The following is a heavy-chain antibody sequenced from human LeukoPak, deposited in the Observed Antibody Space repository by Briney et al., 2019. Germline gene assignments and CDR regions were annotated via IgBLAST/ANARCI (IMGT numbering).Heavy chain of an antibody. Sequence: PSETLSVTCTVSGGSISSYYWSWIRQPRGKGLEWIGYIYYSGSTNYNRSLKSRVTISVDTSKNQSSRKLNSVTAAQTAVYYCARWGIAAAPTDWIYPSGQTTPVTASS. J-gene: IGHJ5*02. CDR3: ARWGIAAAPTDWIYP. D-gene: IGHD6-13*01. V-gene: IGHV4-59*01. CDR1: GGSISSYY. CDR2: IYYSGST.